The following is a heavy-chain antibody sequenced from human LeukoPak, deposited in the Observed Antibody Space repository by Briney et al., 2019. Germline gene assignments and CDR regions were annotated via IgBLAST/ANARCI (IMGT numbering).Heavy chain of an antibody. Sequence: PSETLSLTCTVSGGSISSYYWSWIRQPPGKGLEWIWYIYYSGSTNYNPSLKSRVTISVDTSKNQFSLKLSSVTAADTAVYYCARETEWLIDYWGQGTLVTVSS. D-gene: IGHD6-19*01. V-gene: IGHV4-59*01. CDR1: GGSISSYY. CDR3: ARETEWLIDY. J-gene: IGHJ4*02. CDR2: IYYSGST.